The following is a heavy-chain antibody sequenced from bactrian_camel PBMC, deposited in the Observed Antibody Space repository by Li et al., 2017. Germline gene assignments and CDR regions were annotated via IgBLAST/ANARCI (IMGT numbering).Heavy chain of an antibody. V-gene: IGHV3S26*01. CDR2: IDSDGVT. D-gene: IGHD2*01. J-gene: IGHJ4*01. Sequence: QVQLVESGGGSVQAGGSLRLSCTASGYTSSSFCMGWFRQAPGKEREGVAVIDSDGVTSYADSVKGRFTISQDSAKNILYLQMNSLKPEDTAMYYCAADPSLWVAMPTYTCAWDYWGQGTQVTVS. CDR1: GYTSSSFC. CDR3: AADPSLWVAMPTYTCAWDY.